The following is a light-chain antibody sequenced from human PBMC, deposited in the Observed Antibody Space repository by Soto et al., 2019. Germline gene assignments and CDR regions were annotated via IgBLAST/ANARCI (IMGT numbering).Light chain of an antibody. CDR2: EVS. V-gene: IGLV2-14*01. CDR1: SSDVGGYNC. CDR3: SSSTSSSHFV. J-gene: IGLJ1*01. Sequence: QSVLTQPASVSGSPGQSITISCTGTSSDVGGYNCVSWHQQHPGKAPKLMIYEVSDRPSGVSNRFSGSKSGNTASLTISGLPAEDEADYFCSSSTSSSHFVFGTGTKVTVL.